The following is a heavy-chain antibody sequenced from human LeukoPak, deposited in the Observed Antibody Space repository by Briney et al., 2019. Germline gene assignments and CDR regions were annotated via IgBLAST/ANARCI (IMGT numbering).Heavy chain of an antibody. V-gene: IGHV3-64D*06. Sequence: GGSLRLSCSVSGFTFSTYVMHWVRQAPGKGLEYASAISSNGDNTYYADSVKGRFTISRDNSKNTLYLQMSSLRADDMAVYYCVRGTGYWGQGTLVTVSS. J-gene: IGHJ4*02. CDR1: GFTFSTYV. CDR3: VRGTGY. CDR2: ISSNGDNT.